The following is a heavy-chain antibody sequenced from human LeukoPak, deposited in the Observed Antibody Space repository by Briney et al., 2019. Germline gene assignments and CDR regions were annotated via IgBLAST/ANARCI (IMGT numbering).Heavy chain of an antibody. Sequence: SETLSLTCTVFGGSISSYYWSWIRQPPGKGLEWIGYIYYSGSTNYNPSLKSRVTISVDTSKNQFSLKLSSVTAADTAVYYCARDAIGDNWFDPWGQGTLVTVSS. CDR3: ARDAIGDNWFDP. J-gene: IGHJ5*02. V-gene: IGHV4-59*01. CDR2: IYYSGST. CDR1: GGSISSYY.